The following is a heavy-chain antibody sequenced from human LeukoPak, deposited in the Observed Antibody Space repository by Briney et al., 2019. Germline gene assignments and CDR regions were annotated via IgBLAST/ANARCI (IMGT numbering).Heavy chain of an antibody. CDR2: INQDGSAQ. CDR3: AKGGQLERRPHFDY. D-gene: IGHD1-1*01. V-gene: IGHV3-7*01. Sequence: GGSLRLSSAASGFTSGISWMSSVRQAPGKRLEWVANINQDGSAQYYVDSVKGRFTISRDNAKSSLSLQMNSLRAEDTAVYYCAKGGQLERRPHFDYWGQGTLVTVSS. CDR1: GFTSGISW. J-gene: IGHJ4*02.